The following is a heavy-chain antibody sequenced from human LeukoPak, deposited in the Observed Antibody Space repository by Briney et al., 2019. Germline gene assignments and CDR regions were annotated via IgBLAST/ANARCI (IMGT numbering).Heavy chain of an antibody. Sequence: ASVKVSCKASGYTFTSYDINWVRQATGQGLEWMGWMNPNSGNTGYEQKFQGRVTMTRNTSISTAYMELSSLRSEDTAVYYCARVGTMVRGAGYYYYGMDVWGQGTTVTVSS. J-gene: IGHJ6*02. D-gene: IGHD3-10*01. CDR1: GYTFTSYD. V-gene: IGHV1-8*01. CDR3: ARVGTMVRGAGYYYYGMDV. CDR2: MNPNSGNT.